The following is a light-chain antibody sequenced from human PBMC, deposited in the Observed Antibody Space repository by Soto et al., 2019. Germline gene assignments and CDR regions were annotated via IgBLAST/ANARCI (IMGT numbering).Light chain of an antibody. V-gene: IGKV1-9*01. CDR1: QGIASF. J-gene: IGKJ2*01. CDR3: QQYDHPPYT. Sequence: DIQLTQSPSFLAASVGDRVTITCRASQGIASFLAWYQQKPGKAPKLLIYSATTLQTGVSSRFSGSGSGTDFSLTVDSLQPEDTATYYCQQYDHPPYTFGQGTKLEIK. CDR2: SAT.